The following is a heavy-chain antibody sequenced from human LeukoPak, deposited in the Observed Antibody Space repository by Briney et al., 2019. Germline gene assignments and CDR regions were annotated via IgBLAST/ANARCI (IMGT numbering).Heavy chain of an antibody. Sequence: PGGSLSLSCAASGFTFSTYWMAWVRQAPGKGLEWVANIKGDKSAKHQADSVKGRFTISRDNAQSSVYLQMSSLRGEDTAVYYCARDVVGSLDYWGQGTLVTVSS. CDR3: ARDVVGSLDY. D-gene: IGHD1-26*01. V-gene: IGHV3-7*01. J-gene: IGHJ4*02. CDR2: IKGDKSAK. CDR1: GFTFSTYW.